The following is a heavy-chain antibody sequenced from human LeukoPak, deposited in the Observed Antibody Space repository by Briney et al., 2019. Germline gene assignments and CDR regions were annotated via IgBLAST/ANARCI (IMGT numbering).Heavy chain of an antibody. CDR3: ARDPDILTGYYVFDY. D-gene: IGHD3-9*01. CDR2: MNPNSGST. V-gene: IGHV1-8*03. Sequence: ASVKVSCKASGYTFTSYDINWVRQATGQGLEWMGWMNPNSGSTGYAQKFQGKVTITRNTSISTAYMELSSLRSEDTAVYYCARDPDILTGYYVFDYWGQGTLVTVSS. J-gene: IGHJ4*02. CDR1: GYTFTSYD.